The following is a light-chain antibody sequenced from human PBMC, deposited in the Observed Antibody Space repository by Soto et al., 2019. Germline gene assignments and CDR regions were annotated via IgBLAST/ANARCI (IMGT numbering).Light chain of an antibody. CDR1: QGISSW. V-gene: IGKV1-12*01. CDR2: AAS. J-gene: IGKJ4*01. Sequence: DIQMTQSPSSVSASVGDRVTITCRSRQGISSWLAWYQQKPGKAPKLLIYAASSFQSGVPSRVSVSGSWTAFTLTISSLQPADFETYYCQQANSFPITFGGGTTVAIK. CDR3: QQANSFPIT.